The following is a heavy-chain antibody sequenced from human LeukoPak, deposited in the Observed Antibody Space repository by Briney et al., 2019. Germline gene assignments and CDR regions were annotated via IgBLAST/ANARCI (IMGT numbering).Heavy chain of an antibody. V-gene: IGHV4-39*01. CDR1: GGSLSSSNYY. Sequence: SETLSLTCTVSGGSLSSSNYYWGWLRQPPGKGLEWIGSIYYSGSTFYNPSLKSRVTISVDTSKNQYSLKMSSVTAADTAVYYCARHWTGLLWFGYWGQGPLVTVSS. J-gene: IGHJ4*02. D-gene: IGHD3-10*01. CDR2: IYYSGST. CDR3: ARHWTGLLWFGY.